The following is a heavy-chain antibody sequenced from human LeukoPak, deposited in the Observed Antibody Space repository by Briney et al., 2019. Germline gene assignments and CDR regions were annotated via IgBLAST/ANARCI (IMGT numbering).Heavy chain of an antibody. D-gene: IGHD1-26*01. CDR3: ARGGSYTMVKNY. J-gene: IGHJ4*02. Sequence: SETLSLTCSVSGGSISSSSYYWGWIRQPPGKGLEWIGSMYSSGTTYYNPSLKSRVTISVDSPKNQFSLKLTSVTAADTAVYYCARGGSYTMVKNYWGQGTLVTVSS. CDR2: MYSSGTT. V-gene: IGHV4-39*07. CDR1: GGSISSSSYY.